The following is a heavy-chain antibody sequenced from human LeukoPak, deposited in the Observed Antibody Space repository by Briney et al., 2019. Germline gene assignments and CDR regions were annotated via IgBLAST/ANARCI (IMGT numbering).Heavy chain of an antibody. V-gene: IGHV4-34*01. D-gene: IGHD6-13*01. CDR1: GGSFSGYY. Sequence: SETLSLTCAVYGGSFSGYYWSWIRQPPGKGLEWIGEINHSGSTNYNPSLKSRVTISVDTSKNQFSLKLSSVTAADTAVYYCARAQTHRIAAAGFDYWGQGTLLTVSS. CDR3: ARAQTHRIAAAGFDY. CDR2: INHSGST. J-gene: IGHJ4*02.